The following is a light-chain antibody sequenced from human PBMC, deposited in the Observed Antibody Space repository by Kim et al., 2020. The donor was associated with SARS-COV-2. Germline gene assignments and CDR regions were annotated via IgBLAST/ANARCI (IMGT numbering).Light chain of an antibody. J-gene: IGLJ2*01. CDR3: NSRDTSSDYLVV. V-gene: IGLV3-19*01. CDR2: GKN. CDR1: SLRSYY. Sequence: SSELTQDPAVSVALGQTVRITCQGDSLRSYYASWYQQKPGQAPVFVMYGKNNRPSGIPDRFSGSSPGNTASLTITGAQAEDEADYYCNSRDTSSDYLVVFGGGTQLTVL.